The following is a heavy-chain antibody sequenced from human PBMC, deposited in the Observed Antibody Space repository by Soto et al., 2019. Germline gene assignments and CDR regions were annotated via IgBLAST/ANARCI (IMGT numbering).Heavy chain of an antibody. Sequence: GSLRLSCAASGFTFSSYGMHWVRQAPGKGLEWVAVISYDGSNKYYADSVKGRFTISRDNSKNTLYLQMSSLRPEDTAVYYCVKDGSSGWPYYYGMEVWGQGTTVTVSS. D-gene: IGHD6-19*01. CDR1: GFTFSSYG. CDR2: ISYDGSNK. V-gene: IGHV3-30*18. CDR3: VKDGSSGWPYYYGMEV. J-gene: IGHJ6*02.